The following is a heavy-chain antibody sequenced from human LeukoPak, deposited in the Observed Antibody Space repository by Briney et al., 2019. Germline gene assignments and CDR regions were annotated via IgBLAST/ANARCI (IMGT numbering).Heavy chain of an antibody. Sequence: GESLKISCEVSGHRFTNHWIGWVRQMPGKGLEWMGIINLGDSDTKYSPSFQGQVTISLDKSISTAYLQWRSLMASDTAMYYCARRPYSGSPNWFDPWGQGTLVTVSS. V-gene: IGHV5-51*01. D-gene: IGHD1-26*01. J-gene: IGHJ5*02. CDR3: ARRPYSGSPNWFDP. CDR1: GHRFTNHW. CDR2: INLGDSDT.